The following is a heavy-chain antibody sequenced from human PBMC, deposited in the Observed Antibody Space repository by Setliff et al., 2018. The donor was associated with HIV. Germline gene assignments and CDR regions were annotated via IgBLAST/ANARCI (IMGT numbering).Heavy chain of an antibody. V-gene: IGHV1-18*01. CDR2: ISNYNGNT. CDR1: DYTFTNYG. J-gene: IGHJ3*02. D-gene: IGHD1-26*01. CDR3: ARASGGNSVENGFDI. Sequence: GASVKVSCKTSDYTFTNYGIYWARQAPGQGLEWMGWISNYNGNTNYAQKFHGRVTMTTDTSTRTAYMEMRGLTYDDTAVYYCARASGGNSVENGFDIWGQGTMVTV.